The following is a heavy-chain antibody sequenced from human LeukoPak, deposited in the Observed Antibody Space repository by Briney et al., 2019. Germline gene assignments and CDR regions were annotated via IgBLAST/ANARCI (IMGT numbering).Heavy chain of an antibody. V-gene: IGHV1-46*01. CDR3: ARDPTYYDFWSGYYSGGWFDP. CDR2: INPSGGST. Sequence: ASVKVSCKASGYTFTNYYMHWVRQAPGQGLECMGIINPSGGSTSYAQKFQGRVTMTRDMSTGTVYMELSSLRSEDTAVYYCARDPTYYDFWSGYYSGGWFDPWGQGTLVTVSS. CDR1: GYTFTNYY. D-gene: IGHD3-3*01. J-gene: IGHJ5*02.